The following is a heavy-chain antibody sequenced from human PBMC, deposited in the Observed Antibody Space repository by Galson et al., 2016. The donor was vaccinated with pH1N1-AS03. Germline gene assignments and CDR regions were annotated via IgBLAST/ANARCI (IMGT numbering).Heavy chain of an antibody. CDR2: IIAGNGNT. V-gene: IGHV1-3*01. Sequence: SVKVSCKASGYSFSNYAIHWLRQAPGRSPEWMGWIIAGNGNTKYSQNLQGRVTHTRDTSANTTYLELNSLRSEDTATYYCARWSPQTAMETWGQGTLVTVSA. CDR3: ARWSPQTAMET. D-gene: IGHD5-18*01. CDR1: GYSFSNYA. J-gene: IGHJ4*02.